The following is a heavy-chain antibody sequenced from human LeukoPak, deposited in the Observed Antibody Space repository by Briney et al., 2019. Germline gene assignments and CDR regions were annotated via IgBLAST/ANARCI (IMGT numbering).Heavy chain of an antibody. Sequence: SETLSLTCSVSGGSISSYYWSWIRQPPGKRLEWIGYIYYSGSTDYNPSLKSRVTISVDTSKNQFSLKLTSVTTADTAVYYCARLSYDYGSETTLHFDYWGQGTLVTVSS. CDR1: GGSISSYY. V-gene: IGHV4-59*01. CDR2: IYYSGST. CDR3: ARLSYDYGSETTLHFDY. D-gene: IGHD3-10*01. J-gene: IGHJ4*02.